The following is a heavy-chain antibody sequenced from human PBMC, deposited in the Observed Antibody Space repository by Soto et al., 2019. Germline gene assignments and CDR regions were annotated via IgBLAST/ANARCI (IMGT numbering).Heavy chain of an antibody. Sequence: ASVKVSCKASGYTFTNYAMHWMRQAPGQRLEWMGWINTGNGNTKYSQKFQGRVTITRDTSASTAYMELSSLRSEDTAVYYCARDLGGWPDYWGQGTLVTVSS. CDR3: ARDLGGWPDY. V-gene: IGHV1-3*04. J-gene: IGHJ4*02. D-gene: IGHD2-15*01. CDR2: INTGNGNT. CDR1: GYTFTNYA.